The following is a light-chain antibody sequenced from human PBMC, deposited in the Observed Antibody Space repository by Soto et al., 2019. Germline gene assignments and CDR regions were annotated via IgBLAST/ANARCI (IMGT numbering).Light chain of an antibody. V-gene: IGKV1-5*03. CDR3: QQYIRYPLT. CDR2: KAS. CDR1: QSISTW. J-gene: IGKJ5*01. Sequence: DIQMTQSPSTLSASVGDRVTITCRASQSISTWLAWYQQKPEKAPNLLIYKASSLESGVPSRFSATGSGTEFTLTISSLQPDDFATYYCQQYIRYPLTCCQGTRLEI.